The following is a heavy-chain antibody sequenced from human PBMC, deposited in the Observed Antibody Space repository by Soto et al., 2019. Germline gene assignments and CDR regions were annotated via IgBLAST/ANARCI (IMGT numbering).Heavy chain of an antibody. V-gene: IGHV4-38-2*01. CDR1: GYSIRYGYS. CDR2: FHHSGST. Sequence: KPSETLSLTCAVSGYSIRYGYSWAWIRQPPGEGLEWIGSFHHSGSTYYNPSLWSRITISGDTSTNQFSLKLTSVTAADTAVYYCARYDIVVVPAIGFDYWGQGALVTVSS. CDR3: ARYDIVVVPAIGFDY. J-gene: IGHJ4*02. D-gene: IGHD2-2*01.